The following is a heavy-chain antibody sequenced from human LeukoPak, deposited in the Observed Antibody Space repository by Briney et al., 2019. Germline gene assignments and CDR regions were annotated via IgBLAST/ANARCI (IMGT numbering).Heavy chain of an antibody. CDR2: LSGSGTTT. J-gene: IGHJ4*02. CDR1: GFTFSSYA. Sequence: HAGGSLRLSCVASGFTFSSYAMSWVRQAPGKGLEWVSSLSGSGTTTYYAAFVKGRFTISRDISKNTLYLQMNSLRAEDTAVYYWAKDARRSSGWWFFDHWGQGTLVTVSS. CDR3: AKDARRSSGWWFFDH. V-gene: IGHV3-23*01. D-gene: IGHD6-19*01.